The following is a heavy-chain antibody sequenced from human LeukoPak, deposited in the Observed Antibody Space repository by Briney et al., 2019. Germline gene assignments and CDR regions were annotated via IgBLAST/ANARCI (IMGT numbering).Heavy chain of an antibody. CDR1: GYTFTGYY. CDR3: ARLYPYSSNNNYYYGMDV. D-gene: IGHD6-13*01. Sequence: ASVKVSCKAPGYTFTGYYMHWVRQAPGQGLEWMGWISPNSGGTNYAQKFQGRVTMTRDTSISTAYMELSRLRSDDTAVYYCARLYPYSSNNNYYYGMDVWGQGTTVTVSS. V-gene: IGHV1-2*02. J-gene: IGHJ6*02. CDR2: ISPNSGGT.